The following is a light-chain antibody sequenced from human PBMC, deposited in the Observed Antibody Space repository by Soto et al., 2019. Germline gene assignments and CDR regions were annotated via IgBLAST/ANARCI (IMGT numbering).Light chain of an antibody. CDR2: KAS. Sequence: DIQMTHSPSTLSASVGDRVTITCRASQSISSWLAWYQQKPGQAPNLLIYKASNLERGVPSRFSGSGSGTEFTLTISSLQPYDFATYYCQQYDSFPCTFGQGSKLNIK. CDR3: QQYDSFPCT. CDR1: QSISSW. J-gene: IGKJ1*01. V-gene: IGKV1-5*03.